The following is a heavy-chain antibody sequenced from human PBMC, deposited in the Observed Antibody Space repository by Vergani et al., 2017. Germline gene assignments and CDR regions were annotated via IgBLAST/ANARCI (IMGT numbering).Heavy chain of an antibody. CDR2: IRYDGSNK. CDR1: GFTFSSYG. CDR3: AKQASSGWYGHFQH. V-gene: IGHV3-30*02. Sequence: QVQLVESGGGVVQPGGSLRLSCAASGFTFSSYGMHWVRQAPGKGLEWVAFIRYDGSNKYYADSMKGRFTISRDNSKNTLYLQMNSLRTEDTAVYYCAKQASSGWYGHFQHWGQGTLVTVSS. J-gene: IGHJ1*01. D-gene: IGHD6-19*01.